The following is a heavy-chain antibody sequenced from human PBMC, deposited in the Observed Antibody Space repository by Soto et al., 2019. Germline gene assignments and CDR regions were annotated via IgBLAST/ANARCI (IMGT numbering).Heavy chain of an antibody. CDR1: GYTFTRYT. CDR2: INPDNGNT. D-gene: IGHD2-15*01. J-gene: IGHJ5*02. CDR3: ARGIATGQLDP. V-gene: IGHV1-3*01. Sequence: ASVKVSCKASGYTFTRYTMNWVRQAPGQRLEWMGWINPDNGNTKSSQKFQDRVIISRDTSASTAYMDLSSLRSEDTAVYYCARGIATGQLDPWGQGTLVTVSS.